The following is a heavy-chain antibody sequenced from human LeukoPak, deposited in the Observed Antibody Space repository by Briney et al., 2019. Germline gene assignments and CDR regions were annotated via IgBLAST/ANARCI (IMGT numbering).Heavy chain of an antibody. CDR1: GASISSGGYY. V-gene: IGHV4-31*03. Sequence: PSETLSLTCTVSGASISSGGYYWSWIRQHPGKGLEWIGYIYYSGSTYYNPSLKSRVTISIDTSKNQFSLKLSSVTAADTAVYCCARSSPREGRFDYWGQGTLVTVSS. J-gene: IGHJ4*02. CDR3: ARSSPREGRFDY. CDR2: IYYSGST.